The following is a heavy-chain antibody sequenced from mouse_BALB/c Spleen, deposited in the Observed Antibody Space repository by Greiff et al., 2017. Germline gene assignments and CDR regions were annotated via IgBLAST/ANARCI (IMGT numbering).Heavy chain of an antibody. CDR1: GYTFTDYV. Sequence: QVHVKQSGAELVRPGASVKLSCKALGYTFTDYVMPWVQQTPVHGLEWIGALHPGSGGTASNQKFTGKATLTADKSSSTAYMELSSLTSEDSAVYYCTRTMIRHAMDYWGQGTADTGSS. CDR2: LHPGSGGT. V-gene: IGHV1-15*01. CDR3: TRTMIRHAMDY. D-gene: IGHD2-4*01. J-gene: IGHJ4*01.